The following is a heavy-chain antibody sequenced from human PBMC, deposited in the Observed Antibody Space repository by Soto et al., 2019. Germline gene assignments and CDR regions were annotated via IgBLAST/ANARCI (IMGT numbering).Heavy chain of an antibody. J-gene: IGHJ4*02. D-gene: IGHD3-22*01. V-gene: IGHV1-3*01. CDR2: INAANGDT. CDR1: GYTFTSYP. CDR3: ARDWTHYDSSGPGDY. Sequence: ASVKVSCKASGYTFTSYPMHWVRQAPGQGLEWMGWINAANGDTKYSQEFQGRVTITRDPSAITAYMELSSLRSEDTAVYYCARDWTHYDSSGPGDYWGQGTLVTVSS.